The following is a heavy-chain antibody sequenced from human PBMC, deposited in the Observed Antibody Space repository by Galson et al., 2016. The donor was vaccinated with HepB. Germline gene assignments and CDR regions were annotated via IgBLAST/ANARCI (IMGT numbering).Heavy chain of an antibody. CDR1: GYTLTELS. CDR3: ATTSPATGPAYYYYVMDV. J-gene: IGHJ6*02. Sequence: SVKVSCKVSGYTLTELSIHWVRQAPGKGLEWMGGFDRTDGETISTPNFQGRVTMTEDTSTDTAYMELSSLRSEDTAVYYCATTSPATGPAYYYYVMDVWGQGTTVTVSS. V-gene: IGHV1-24*01. D-gene: IGHD5-12*01. CDR2: FDRTDGET.